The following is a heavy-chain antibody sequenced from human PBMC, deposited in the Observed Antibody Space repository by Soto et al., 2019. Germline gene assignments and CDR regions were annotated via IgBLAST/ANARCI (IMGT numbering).Heavy chain of an antibody. J-gene: IGHJ4*02. CDR3: AKDYDDLRYYFDY. V-gene: IGHV3-23*01. CDR1: GFTFSSYA. D-gene: IGHD3-16*01. CDR2: ISGSGGKT. Sequence: PGGSLRLSCAASGFTFSSYAMDWVRQAPGKGLEWVSAISGSGGKTYYAESVKGRFTISRDSSKNTLFLQMNSLRAEDTAVYYCAKDYDDLRYYFDYWGQGTLVTVSS.